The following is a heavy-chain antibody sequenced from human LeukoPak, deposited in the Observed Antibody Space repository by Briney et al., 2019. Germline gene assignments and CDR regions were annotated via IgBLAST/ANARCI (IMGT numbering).Heavy chain of an antibody. CDR2: ISYDGSNT. D-gene: IGHD4-17*01. CDR1: GFTFSSYA. CDR3: TKDPNGDYVGAFVF. J-gene: IGHJ3*01. Sequence: GRSLRLSCAASGFTFSSYAMHWVRQAPGKGLEWVAAISYDGSNTYYADSVKGRFTISRDNSKSTLFLQMNSLRAEDTAVYYCTKDPNGDYVGAFVFWGQGTMVTVSS. V-gene: IGHV3-30-3*01.